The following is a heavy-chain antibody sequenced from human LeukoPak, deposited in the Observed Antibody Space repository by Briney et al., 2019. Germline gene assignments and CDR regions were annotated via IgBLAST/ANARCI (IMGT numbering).Heavy chain of an antibody. CDR1: GGSFSGYY. Sequence: PSETLSLTCAVYGGSFSGYYWSWIRQPPGKGVEWIGEINHSGSTNYNPSLKSRVTISVDTSKNQFSLKLSSVTAADTAVYYCARQASRDGYSIPHPGDDAFDIWGQGTMVTVSS. J-gene: IGHJ3*02. CDR3: ARQASRDGYSIPHPGDDAFDI. D-gene: IGHD5-24*01. V-gene: IGHV4-34*01. CDR2: INHSGST.